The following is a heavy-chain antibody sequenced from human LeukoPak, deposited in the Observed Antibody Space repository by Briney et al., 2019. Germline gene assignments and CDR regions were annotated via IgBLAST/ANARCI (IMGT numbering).Heavy chain of an antibody. CDR2: INPSGGST. CDR1: GYTFTGDY. D-gene: IGHD2-21*02. Sequence: GASVKVSCKASGYTFTGDYVHWVRQAPGQGLEWMGIINPSGGSTRYAQKFQGRVTMTRDTSTSTVYMEMSSLRSEDTAVYYCARSGGDAIRPFDYWGQGTLVTVSS. V-gene: IGHV1-46*01. J-gene: IGHJ4*02. CDR3: ARSGGDAIRPFDY.